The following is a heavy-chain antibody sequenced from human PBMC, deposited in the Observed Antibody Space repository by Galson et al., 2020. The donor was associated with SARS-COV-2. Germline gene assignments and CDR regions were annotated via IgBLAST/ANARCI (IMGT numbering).Heavy chain of an antibody. D-gene: IGHD3-22*01. CDR2: IYYSGRT. J-gene: IGHJ4*02. CDR3: ARLPMGLVVHAGGFDY. V-gene: IGHV4-39*01. Sequence: ETSETLSLTCTVSGGSISSSSYYWGWIRQPPGKGLEWIGSIYYSGRTYYNPSLKSRVTISVDTSKNQFSLKLSSVTAADTAVYYCARLPMGLVVHAGGFDYWGQGTLVTVSS. CDR1: GGSISSSSYY.